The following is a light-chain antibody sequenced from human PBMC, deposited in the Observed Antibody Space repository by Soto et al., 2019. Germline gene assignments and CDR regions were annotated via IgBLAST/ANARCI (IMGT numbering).Light chain of an antibody. J-gene: IGKJ1*01. V-gene: IGKV3-15*01. CDR1: QSVGSN. CDR3: QQFNVWHRT. Sequence: EIVMTQSPVTLSVSPGERATLSCSASQSVGSNLAWYQQKPGQAPRLLIYGASTRATDIPARFSGSGSGTEFALTINSLQSEDSAVYFCQQFNVWHRTLGQGTKVDI. CDR2: GAS.